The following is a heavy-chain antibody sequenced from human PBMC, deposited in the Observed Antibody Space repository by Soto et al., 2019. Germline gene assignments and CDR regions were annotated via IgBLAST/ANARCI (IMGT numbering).Heavy chain of an antibody. D-gene: IGHD2-15*01. CDR2: MNPNSGNT. V-gene: IGHV1-8*01. CDR3: ARFAGYCSGGSCYGVDY. J-gene: IGHJ4*02. CDR1: GYTFTSYD. Sequence: QVQLVQSGAEVKKPGASVKVSCKASGYTFTSYDINWVRQATGQGLEWMGWMNPNSGNTGYAQKFQGRVTMTRNTSISTAYMELSGLRSEDTVVYYGARFAGYCSGGSCYGVDYWCQGTLVTVSS.